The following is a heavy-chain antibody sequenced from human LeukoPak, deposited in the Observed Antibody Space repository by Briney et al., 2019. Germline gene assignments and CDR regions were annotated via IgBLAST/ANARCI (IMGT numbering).Heavy chain of an antibody. Sequence: GGSLRLSCAASGLTFSSYGMSWVRQAPGQGLEWVSSISASGDSTYNADSVKGRFSISRDNSKNTLYLQMNSLRAEDTALYYCAKIYCRSTSCHFDYWGQGTLVTVSS. J-gene: IGHJ4*02. CDR1: GLTFSSYG. D-gene: IGHD2-2*01. V-gene: IGHV3-23*01. CDR2: ISASGDST. CDR3: AKIYCRSTSCHFDY.